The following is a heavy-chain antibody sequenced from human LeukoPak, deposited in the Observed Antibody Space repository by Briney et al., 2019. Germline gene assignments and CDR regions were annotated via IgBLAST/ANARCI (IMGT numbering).Heavy chain of an antibody. CDR1: GFTFSDYY. D-gene: IGHD3-22*01. CDR3: ASPEYYYDSSGYAFDY. V-gene: IGHV3-11*01. Sequence: GGSLRLSCAASGFTFSDYYMSWIRQAPGKGLEWVSYISSSGSTIYYAGSVKGRFTISRDNAKNSLYLQMNSLRAEDTAVYYCASPEYYYDSSGYAFDYWGQGTLVTVSS. CDR2: ISSSGSTI. J-gene: IGHJ4*02.